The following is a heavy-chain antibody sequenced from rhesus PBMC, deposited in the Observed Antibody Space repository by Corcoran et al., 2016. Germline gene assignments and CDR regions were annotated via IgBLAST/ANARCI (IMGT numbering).Heavy chain of an antibody. CDR1: GYTFTSYS. D-gene: IGHD4-23*01. V-gene: IGHV1-200*01. CDR2: SNTSKGNT. J-gene: IGHJ4*01. Sequence: QVQLVQSGAEVKKPGASVKLSCKASGYTFTSYSINWVRQAPGQGLEWMGESNTSKGNTGYSQKVQGRGTMTRDTSTMTAYMELSSLRSEDTAVYYCARTVPYYVDYWGQGVLVTVSA. CDR3: ARTVPYYVDY.